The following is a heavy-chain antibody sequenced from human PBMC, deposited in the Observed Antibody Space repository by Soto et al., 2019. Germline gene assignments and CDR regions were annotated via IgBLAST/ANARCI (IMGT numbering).Heavy chain of an antibody. Sequence: QVQLVQSGAEVKKPGSSVKVSCKASGGTFSSYAISWVRQAPGQGLERMGGIIPIFGTANYAQKFQGRVTITADEXXSTAYMELSSLRSEDTAVYYCARGGVLRYFDWLGYWGQGTLVTVSS. CDR1: GGTFSSYA. CDR3: ARGGVLRYFDWLGY. V-gene: IGHV1-69*12. CDR2: IIPIFGTA. D-gene: IGHD3-9*01. J-gene: IGHJ4*02.